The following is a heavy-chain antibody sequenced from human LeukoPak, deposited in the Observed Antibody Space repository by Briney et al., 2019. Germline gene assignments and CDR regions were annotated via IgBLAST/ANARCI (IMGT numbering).Heavy chain of an antibody. V-gene: IGHV3-48*04. Sequence: PGGSLRLSCAASGFTFSSYGMHWVRQAPGRGLEWVSYISSSGSTIYYADSVKGRFTISRDNAKHSLYLQMNSLRAEDTAVYYCASSTQWLGNYFDYWGQGTLVTVSS. D-gene: IGHD6-19*01. CDR2: ISSSGSTI. CDR3: ASSTQWLGNYFDY. J-gene: IGHJ4*02. CDR1: GFTFSSYG.